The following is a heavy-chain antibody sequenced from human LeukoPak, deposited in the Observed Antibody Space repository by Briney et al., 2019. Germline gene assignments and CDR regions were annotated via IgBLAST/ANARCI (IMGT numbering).Heavy chain of an antibody. Sequence: SETLSLTCTVSGGSISSYYWSWIRQPPGKGLEWIGYIYYSGSTNYNPSLKSRVTISVDTSKNQFSLKLSSVTAADTAVYYCARHWSRTDAFDIWGQGTMVTVSS. J-gene: IGHJ3*02. CDR2: IYYSGST. V-gene: IGHV4-59*08. CDR1: GGSISSYY. CDR3: ARHWSRTDAFDI.